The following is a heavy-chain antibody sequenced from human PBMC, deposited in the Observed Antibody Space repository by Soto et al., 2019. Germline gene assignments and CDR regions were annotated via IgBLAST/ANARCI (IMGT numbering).Heavy chain of an antibody. D-gene: IGHD3-9*01. CDR3: AKTYYDILTGYYNYYYYMDV. CDR2: ISYDGSNK. J-gene: IGHJ6*03. Sequence: GGSLRLSCAASGFTFSSYGMHWVRQAPGKGLEWVAVISYDGSNKYYADSVKGRFTISRDNSKNTLYLQMNSLRAEDTAVYYCAKTYYDILTGYYNYYYYMDVWGKGTTVTVSS. CDR1: GFTFSSYG. V-gene: IGHV3-30*18.